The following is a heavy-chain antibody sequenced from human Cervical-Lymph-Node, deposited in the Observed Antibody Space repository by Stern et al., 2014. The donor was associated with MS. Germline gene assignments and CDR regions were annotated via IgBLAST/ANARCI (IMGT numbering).Heavy chain of an antibody. J-gene: IGHJ4*02. CDR3: ARSGPYSNGRHPYYFDY. Sequence: QDQLVQSGAEVKKPGASVKISCKASGYIFISYYMHWVRKAPGQGPEWMGIINPSGGSTSYAQKFQGRVTMTRDTFTSTVYMELSGVRSEDTAVYYCARSGPYSNGRHPYYFDYWGQGSLVTVSS. D-gene: IGHD6-19*01. CDR1: GYIFISYY. V-gene: IGHV1-46*01. CDR2: INPSGGST.